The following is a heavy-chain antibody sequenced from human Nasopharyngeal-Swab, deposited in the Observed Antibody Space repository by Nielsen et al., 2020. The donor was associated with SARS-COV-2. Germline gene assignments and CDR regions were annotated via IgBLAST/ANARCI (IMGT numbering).Heavy chain of an antibody. V-gene: IGHV3-21*01. CDR2: ISSSSSYI. Sequence: GGSLRLSCAASGSTFNNYNFNWVRQAPGKGLEWVSSISSSSSYIYYADSVKGRFTISRDNAKNSLYLQMNSLRAEDTAVYYCARDGLDYDFWSVYFMDVWGQGTTVTVSS. J-gene: IGHJ6*02. D-gene: IGHD3-3*01. CDR3: ARDGLDYDFWSVYFMDV. CDR1: GSTFNNYN.